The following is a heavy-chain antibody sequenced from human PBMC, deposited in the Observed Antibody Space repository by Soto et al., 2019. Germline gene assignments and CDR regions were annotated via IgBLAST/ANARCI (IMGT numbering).Heavy chain of an antibody. D-gene: IGHD2-2*01. Sequence: QVTLKESGPVLVKPTETLTLTCTVSGFSLSNARMGVSWIRQPPGKALEWLAHIFSNDEKSYSTSLKNRLTNSKDTSKSQVVLTMTNMDPVDTATYYCARISPIVVVPAANYYYYYMDVWGKGTTVTVSS. CDR2: IFSNDEK. J-gene: IGHJ6*03. V-gene: IGHV2-26*01. CDR3: ARISPIVVVPAANYYYYYMDV. CDR1: GFSLSNARMG.